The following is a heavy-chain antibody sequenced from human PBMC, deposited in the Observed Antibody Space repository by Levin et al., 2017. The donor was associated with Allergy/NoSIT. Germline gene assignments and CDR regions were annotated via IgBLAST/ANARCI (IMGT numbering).Heavy chain of an antibody. CDR3: ARSSPGGFSYGHHFDF. CDR2: IDWDDDK. J-gene: IGHJ4*02. CDR1: GFSLPTSAMC. V-gene: IGHV2-70*11. Sequence: QTLSLPCTFSGFSLPTSAMCVSWIRQPPGKALEWLARIDWDDDKYYSTSLKTRLSISKDTSKNQVVLTMTNMDPVDTATYYCARSSPGGFSYGHHFDFWGQGTLVAVSS. D-gene: IGHD5-18*01.